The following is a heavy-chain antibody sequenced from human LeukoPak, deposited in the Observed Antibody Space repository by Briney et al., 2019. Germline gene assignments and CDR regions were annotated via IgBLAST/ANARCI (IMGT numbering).Heavy chain of an antibody. D-gene: IGHD3-10*01. J-gene: IGHJ4*02. Sequence: GGSLRLSCAASGFTFSNAWMSWVRQAPGKGLEWVGRIKSKTDGGTKDYAAPVKGRFTISRDDSKNTLYLQMNSLKTEDTAVYYCTTDVLWFGELSGYWGQGTLVTVSS. CDR1: GFTFSNAW. V-gene: IGHV3-15*01. CDR3: TTDVLWFGELSGY. CDR2: IKSKTDGGTK.